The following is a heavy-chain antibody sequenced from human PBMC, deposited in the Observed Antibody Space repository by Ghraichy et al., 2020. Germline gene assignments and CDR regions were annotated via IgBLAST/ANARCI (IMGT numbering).Heavy chain of an antibody. CDR1: GFTFSSYA. D-gene: IGHD3-22*01. J-gene: IGHJ4*02. CDR2: ISGSGGST. Sequence: GGSLRLSCAASGFTFSSYAMSWVRQAPGKGLEWVSAISGSGGSTYYADSVKGRFTISRDNSKNTLYLQMNSLRAEDTAVYYCAKATTADYYDSSGYYYVDYWGQGTLVTVSS. CDR3: AKATTADYYDSSGYYYVDY. V-gene: IGHV3-23*01.